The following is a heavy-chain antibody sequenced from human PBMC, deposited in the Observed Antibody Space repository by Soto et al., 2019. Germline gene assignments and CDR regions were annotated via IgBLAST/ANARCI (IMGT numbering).Heavy chain of an antibody. J-gene: IGHJ4*02. Sequence: GGSLRLSCAASGFTFSSYGMHWVRQAPGKGLEWVAVISYDGSNKYYADSVKGRFTISRDNSKNTLYLQMNSLRAEDTAVYYCAKVAGLLRYFDWWGEGTLVTVSS. CDR2: ISYDGSNK. D-gene: IGHD3-9*01. CDR3: AKVAGLLRYFDW. CDR1: GFTFSSYG. V-gene: IGHV3-30*18.